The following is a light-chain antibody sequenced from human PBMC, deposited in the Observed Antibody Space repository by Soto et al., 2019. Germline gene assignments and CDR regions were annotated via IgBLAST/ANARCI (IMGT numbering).Light chain of an antibody. CDR3: QQAYTFPLT. J-gene: IGKJ4*01. Sequence: VQMTQSPSSVSASVGDRVTITCRASQNIDNSLVWYQQKAGKAPQLLIYAASSLQSGVPPRFSCTRSGTEFTLTVNNLQSEDFAFYFCQQAYTFPLTFGGGTKVEVK. CDR1: QNIDNS. V-gene: IGKV1D-12*01. CDR2: AAS.